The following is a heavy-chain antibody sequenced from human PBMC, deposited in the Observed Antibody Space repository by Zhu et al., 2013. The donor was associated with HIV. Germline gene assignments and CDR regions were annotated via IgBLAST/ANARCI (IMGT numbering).Heavy chain of an antibody. D-gene: IGHD4-17*01. CDR2: IDPNSGGT. CDR3: ARDPSTRYYTDV. CDR1: GYTFNDHY. J-gene: IGHJ6*03. Sequence: QVQLVQSGAEVKKPGASVRVSCKASGYTFNDHYIHWVRQAPGQGLEWVGWIDPNSGGTKYTEKFQGRVTMTRATSISTAYMELRRLESDDTAVYYCARDPSTRYYTDVWGKGTTVIVSS. V-gene: IGHV1-2*02.